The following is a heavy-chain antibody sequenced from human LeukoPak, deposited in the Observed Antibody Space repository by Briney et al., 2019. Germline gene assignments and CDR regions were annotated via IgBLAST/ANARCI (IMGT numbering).Heavy chain of an antibody. D-gene: IGHD3-9*01. CDR3: ARTRLRYFDWLRYRNFDY. Sequence: SETLSLTCAVYGGSFSGYYWSWIRQPPGKGLEWIGEINHSGSTNYNPSLKSRVTISVDTSKNQFSLKLSSVTAADTAVYYCARTRLRYFDWLRYRNFDYWGQGTLVTVSS. CDR1: GGSFSGYY. V-gene: IGHV4-34*01. J-gene: IGHJ4*02. CDR2: INHSGST.